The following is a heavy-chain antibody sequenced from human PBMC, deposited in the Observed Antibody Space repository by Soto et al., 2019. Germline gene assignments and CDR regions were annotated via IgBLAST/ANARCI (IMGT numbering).Heavy chain of an antibody. CDR1: GFTFSSYG. Sequence: GESLKISCAASGFTFSSYGMHWVRQAPGKGLEWVAVIWYDGSNKYYADSVKGRFTISRDNSKNTLYLQMNSLRAEDTAVYYCARERRWLQFAPDYWGQGTLVTVSS. J-gene: IGHJ4*02. V-gene: IGHV3-33*01. CDR3: ARERRWLQFAPDY. CDR2: IWYDGSNK. D-gene: IGHD5-12*01.